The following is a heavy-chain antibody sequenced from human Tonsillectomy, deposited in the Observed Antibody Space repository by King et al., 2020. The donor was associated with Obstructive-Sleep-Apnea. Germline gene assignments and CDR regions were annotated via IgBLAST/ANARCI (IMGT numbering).Heavy chain of an antibody. J-gene: IGHJ4*02. Sequence: QLVQSGAEVKKPGASVKVSCKASGYTFTTYVIHWVRQAPGQRLEWMGWINVGNGDTKYSQKFQGRVTIARDTSASTAYMELSGLRSEDTAVYYCARDGEYDYDRTGSDYFDYWGQGTLVIVSS. V-gene: IGHV1-3*01. CDR1: GYTFTTYV. CDR3: ARDGEYDYDRTGSDYFDY. CDR2: INVGNGDT. D-gene: IGHD3-22*01.